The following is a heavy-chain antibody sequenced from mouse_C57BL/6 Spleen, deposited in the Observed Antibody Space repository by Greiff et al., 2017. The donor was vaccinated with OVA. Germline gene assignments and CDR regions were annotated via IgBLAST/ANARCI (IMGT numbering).Heavy chain of an antibody. J-gene: IGHJ2*01. CDR3: ARDDY. Sequence: QVQLQQPGAELVMPGASVKLSCKASGYTFTSYWMHWVKQRPGQGLEWIGEFDPSDSYTNYNQKFKGKSTLTVDKSSSTAYMELSSLTSEDSAVYDCARDDYWGQGTTLTVSA. CDR2: FDPSDSYT. V-gene: IGHV1-69*01. CDR1: GYTFTSYW.